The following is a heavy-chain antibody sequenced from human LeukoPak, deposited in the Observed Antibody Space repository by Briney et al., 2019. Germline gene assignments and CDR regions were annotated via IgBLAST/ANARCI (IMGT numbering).Heavy chain of an antibody. CDR1: GGSISSYY. CDR2: IYYSGST. CDR3: ARDREGIAARRYYFDY. Sequence: PSETLSLTCTVSGGSISSYYWSWIRQPPGKGLEWIGYIYYSGSTNYNPSPKSRVTMSVDTSKNQFSLKLSSVTAADTAVFYCARDREGIAARRYYFDYWGQGTLVTVSS. D-gene: IGHD6-6*01. J-gene: IGHJ4*02. V-gene: IGHV4-59*12.